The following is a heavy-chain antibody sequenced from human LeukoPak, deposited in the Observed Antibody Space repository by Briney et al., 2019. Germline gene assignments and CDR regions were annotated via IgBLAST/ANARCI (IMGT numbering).Heavy chain of an antibody. CDR2: TYYRSKWFN. CDR3: ASAAAIYYYYGMDV. V-gene: IGHV6-1*01. CDR1: GDIVSRNSAA. D-gene: IGHD2-2*01. J-gene: IGHJ6*02. Sequence: SQTLSLTCAISGDIVSRNSAAWNWIRQSPSRGLEWLGRTYYRSKWFNDYAVSVQSRITINPDTSSNQVSLQLNSVTPEDTAVYYCASAAAIYYYYGMDVWGQGTTVTVSS.